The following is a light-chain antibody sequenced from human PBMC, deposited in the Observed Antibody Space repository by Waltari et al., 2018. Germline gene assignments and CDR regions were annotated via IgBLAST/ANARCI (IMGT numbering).Light chain of an antibody. CDR2: GAS. CDR1: QIVSSN. CDR3: QQYNNWPLT. Sequence: EIVMTQSPATLSVSPGERDTLSCRARQIVSSNLAWYQQNPGQAPRLLIYGASTRATGIPARFSGSGSGTEFTLTISSMQSEDFAVYYCQQYNNWPLTFGGGTKVEIK. V-gene: IGKV3-15*01. J-gene: IGKJ4*01.